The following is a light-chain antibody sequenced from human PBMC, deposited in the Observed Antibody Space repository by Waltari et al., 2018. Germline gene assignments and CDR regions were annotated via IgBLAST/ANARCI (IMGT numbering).Light chain of an antibody. CDR2: MND. Sequence: QSVLPQPPSASGTPGQRVPISCSGSSSNIGRNAVNWHQQFPGTAPKSLRYMNDERPSGVPDRFSGSKSATSASLVISGLQSEDEADYYCASWDDSLNGHYVFGSGTKVTVL. CDR3: ASWDDSLNGHYV. J-gene: IGLJ1*01. V-gene: IGLV1-44*01. CDR1: SSNIGRNA.